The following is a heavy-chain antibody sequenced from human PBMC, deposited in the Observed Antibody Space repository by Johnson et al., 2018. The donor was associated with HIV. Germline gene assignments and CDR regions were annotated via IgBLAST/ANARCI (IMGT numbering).Heavy chain of an antibody. CDR1: GFTVSSNY. CDR3: ARGEVDDGAFDV. CDR2: IYSGGHT. Sequence: VQLVESGGGLVKPGGSLRLSCAASGFTVSSNYLSWVRQAPGKGLEWVSLIYSGGHTYYADSVKGRFTISRDSSKNTLYLQMNSLRVEDAAIYYCARGEVDDGAFDVWGQGTMVTVSS. D-gene: IGHD5-12*01. V-gene: IGHV3-66*02. J-gene: IGHJ3*01.